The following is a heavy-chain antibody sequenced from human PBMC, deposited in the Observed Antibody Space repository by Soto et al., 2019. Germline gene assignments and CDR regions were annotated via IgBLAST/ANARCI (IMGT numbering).Heavy chain of an antibody. CDR2: IDPSDSYT. Sequence: PRESLKISCTGSAYTFTNYLISWVRQMPGKGLEWMGRIDPSDSYTKYSPSFQGHVTISADKSISTAYLQWSSLKASDTAMYYCARLQAAAGDNDLTFDYWGQGTLVTVSS. CDR3: ARLQAAAGDNDLTFDY. CDR1: AYTFTNYL. D-gene: IGHD6-13*01. V-gene: IGHV5-10-1*01. J-gene: IGHJ4*02.